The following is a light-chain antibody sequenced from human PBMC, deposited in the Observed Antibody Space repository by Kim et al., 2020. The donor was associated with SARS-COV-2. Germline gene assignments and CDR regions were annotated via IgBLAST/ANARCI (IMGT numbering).Light chain of an antibody. CDR1: QSVSSY. CDR3: QQRSNWPPGYS. V-gene: IGKV3-11*01. Sequence: SPGERATLSCRASQSVSSYLAWYQQKPGQAPRLLIDDASNRATGIPARFSGSGSGTDFTLTISSLEPEDFAVYYCQQRSNWPPGYSFGQGTKLEI. CDR2: DAS. J-gene: IGKJ2*03.